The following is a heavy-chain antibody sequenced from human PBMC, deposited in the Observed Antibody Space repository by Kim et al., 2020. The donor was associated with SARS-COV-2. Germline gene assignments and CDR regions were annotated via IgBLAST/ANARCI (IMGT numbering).Heavy chain of an antibody. J-gene: IGHJ3*02. V-gene: IGHV4-59*13. CDR2: IYYSGST. Sequence: SETLSLTCTVSGGSISSYYWSWIRQPPGNGLEWIGYIYYSGSTNYNPSLKSRVTMSVDTSKNQFSLKLSSVTAADTAVYYCARGGGYYDYVWGSYGDAFDIWGQGRMVTVSS. CDR3: ARGGGYYDYVWGSYGDAFDI. D-gene: IGHD3-16*01. CDR1: GGSISSYY.